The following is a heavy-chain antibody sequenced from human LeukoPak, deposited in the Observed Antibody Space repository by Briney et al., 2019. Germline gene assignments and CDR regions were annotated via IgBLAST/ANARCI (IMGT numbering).Heavy chain of an antibody. Sequence: GGSLRLSCAASGFTFSSYWMHWVRQAPGKGLVWVSRINSDGSSTSYADSVKGRFTISRDNAKNTLYLQMNSLRAEDTAVYYCARAPRILWFGEPQLRGQGTLVTVSS. D-gene: IGHD3-10*01. CDR2: INSDGSST. CDR3: ARAPRILWFGEPQL. V-gene: IGHV3-74*01. CDR1: GFTFSSYW. J-gene: IGHJ4*02.